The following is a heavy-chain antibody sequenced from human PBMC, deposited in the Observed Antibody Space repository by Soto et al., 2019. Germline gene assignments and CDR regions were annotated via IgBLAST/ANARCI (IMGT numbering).Heavy chain of an antibody. CDR3: AKGPTGATTRVDY. J-gene: IGHJ4*02. Sequence: GESLKISCAASGFSFRSYAMNWVRQVPGKGPEWVSVISGSGGSTNYADSVKGRFTISRDNSRDTLFLQMNSLRAEDTAVYYCAKGPTGATTRVDYWGQGTLVTVSS. CDR1: GFSFRSYA. V-gene: IGHV3-23*01. D-gene: IGHD1-1*01. CDR2: ISGSGGST.